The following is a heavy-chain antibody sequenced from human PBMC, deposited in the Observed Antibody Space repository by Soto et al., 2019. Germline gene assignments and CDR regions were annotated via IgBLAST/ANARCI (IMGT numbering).Heavy chain of an antibody. V-gene: IGHV3-23*01. J-gene: IGHJ5*02. CDR3: AKTRITMVRGGRWFDP. CDR1: GFTFSSYA. CDR2: ISGSGGST. Sequence: EVQLLESGGGLVQPGGSLRLSCAASGFTFSSYAMSWVRQAPGKGLEWVSDISGSGGSTYYADSVKGRFTISRDNSKNTLYLQMNSLRAEDTAVYYCAKTRITMVRGGRWFDPWGQGTLVTVSS. D-gene: IGHD3-10*01.